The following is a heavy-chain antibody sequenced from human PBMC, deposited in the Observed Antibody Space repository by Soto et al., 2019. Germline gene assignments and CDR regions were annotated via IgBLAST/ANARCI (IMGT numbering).Heavy chain of an antibody. D-gene: IGHD3-10*01. CDR1: GFTVSSNY. J-gene: IGHJ4*02. V-gene: IGHV3-53*04. Sequence: EVRLVESGGGLVQPGGSLRLSCAAFGFTVSSNYMTWVRLAPGKGLEWVSLVCSGGATHYAASVKGRFTISTHSSQNTLFLQMNSLRTEDTATYYCVRGRYGSEIHWGQGTKVTVSS. CDR3: VRGRYGSEIH. CDR2: VCSGGAT.